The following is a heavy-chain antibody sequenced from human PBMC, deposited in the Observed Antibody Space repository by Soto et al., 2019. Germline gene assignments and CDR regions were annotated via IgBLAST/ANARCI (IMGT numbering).Heavy chain of an antibody. CDR1: GGSISSSSYY. V-gene: IGHV4-39*01. J-gene: IGHJ2*01. Sequence: QLQLQESGPGLVKPSETLSLTCTVSGGSISSSSYYWGWIRQPPGKGLEWIATISYTGRTHYNPSLKSRDKLSVDPSKNQFSLKLSSVTAADTAVYSCARHHWFYASSVNYIRDGYFALWGRGTLVNVSS. D-gene: IGHD3-22*01. CDR3: ARHHWFYASSVNYIRDGYFAL. CDR2: ISYTGRT.